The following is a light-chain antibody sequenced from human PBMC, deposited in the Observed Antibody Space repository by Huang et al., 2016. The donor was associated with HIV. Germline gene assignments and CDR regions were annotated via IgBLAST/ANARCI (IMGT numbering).Light chain of an antibody. Sequence: EILLTQSPTTLSLSPVERATLSCRASQNVTNYLSWFQQRPGQAPRLVIHAVSHRATGIPARFSGSGSGTDFTLTITNLEPEDFAIYYCQQHDTWPPITFGQGTRLEIK. CDR3: QQHDTWPPIT. CDR2: AVS. J-gene: IGKJ5*01. V-gene: IGKV3-11*01. CDR1: QNVTNY.